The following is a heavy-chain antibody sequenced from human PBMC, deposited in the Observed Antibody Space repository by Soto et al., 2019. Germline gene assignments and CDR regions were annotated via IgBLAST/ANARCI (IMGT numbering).Heavy chain of an antibody. CDR2: INHSGGT. D-gene: IGHD6-13*01. CDR3: ARTYSSSWSPFDY. CDR1: GGSFSGYY. V-gene: IGHV4-34*01. J-gene: IGHJ4*02. Sequence: QVQLQQWGAGLLKPSETLSLTCAVYGGSFSGYYWSSIRQPPGKGLEWIGEINHSGGTNYNPSLKSRVTISVDASKNQFSLKLSSVAAADTAVYYCARTYSSSWSPFDYWGQGTLVTVSS.